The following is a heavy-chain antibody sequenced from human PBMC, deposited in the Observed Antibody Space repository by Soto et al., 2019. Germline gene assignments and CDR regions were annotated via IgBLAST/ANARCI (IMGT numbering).Heavy chain of an antibody. V-gene: IGHV3-48*03. J-gene: IGHJ6*02. CDR3: ARDHKGGYYYYGMDV. CDR2: ISSSGSTI. CDR1: GFTFSSYE. Sequence: LRLSCAASGFTFSSYEMNWVRQAPGKGLEWVSYISSSGSTIYYADSVKGRFTISRDNAKNSLYLQMNSLRAEDTAVYYCARDHKGGYYYYGMDVWGQGTTVTVSS.